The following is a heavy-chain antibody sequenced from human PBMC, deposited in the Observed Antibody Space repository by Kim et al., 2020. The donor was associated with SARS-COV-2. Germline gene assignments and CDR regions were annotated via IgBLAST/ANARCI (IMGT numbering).Heavy chain of an antibody. CDR2: IYPGDSDT. CDR1: GYSFSSYW. Sequence: GESLKISCKGSGYSFSSYWIGWVRQMPGKGLEWMGIIYPGDSDTRYSPSFQGQVTISADKSISTAYLQWSSLKASDTAMYYCARLRSRYGSGSYSYYGMDVWGQGTTVTVSS. V-gene: IGHV5-51*01. D-gene: IGHD3-10*01. CDR3: ARLRSRYGSGSYSYYGMDV. J-gene: IGHJ6*02.